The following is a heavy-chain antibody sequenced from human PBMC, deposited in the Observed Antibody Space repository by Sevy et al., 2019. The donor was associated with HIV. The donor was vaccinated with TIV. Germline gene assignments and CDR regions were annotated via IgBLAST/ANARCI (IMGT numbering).Heavy chain of an antibody. J-gene: IGHJ6*03. CDR2: ISYDGSNK. V-gene: IGHV3-30*18. CDR1: GFTFSSYG. D-gene: IGHD6-19*01. Sequence: GGSLRLSCAASGFTFSSYGMHWVRQAPGKGLEWVAVISYDGSNKYYADSVKGRFIISRDNSKNTLYLQMNSLRAEDTAVYYCAKDRGSSGQYYYYYMDVWGKGTTVTVSS. CDR3: AKDRGSSGQYYYYYMDV.